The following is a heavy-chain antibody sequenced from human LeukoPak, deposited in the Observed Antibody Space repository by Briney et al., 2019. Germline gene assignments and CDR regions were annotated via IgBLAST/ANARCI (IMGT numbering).Heavy chain of an antibody. Sequence: GASVKVSCKASGYTFTSYGISWVRQAPGQGLEWMGWISAYNGNTNYAQKLQSRVTMTTDTSTSTAYMELRSLRSDDTAVYYCARDFPYYYDSSGYYFDYWGQGTLVTVSS. J-gene: IGHJ4*02. D-gene: IGHD3-22*01. CDR3: ARDFPYYYDSSGYYFDY. CDR1: GYTFTSYG. CDR2: ISAYNGNT. V-gene: IGHV1-18*01.